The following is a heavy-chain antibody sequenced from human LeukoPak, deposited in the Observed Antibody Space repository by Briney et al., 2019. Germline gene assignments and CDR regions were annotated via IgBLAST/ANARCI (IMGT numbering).Heavy chain of an antibody. CDR3: AREDQPRGTFDY. CDR1: GFTFSNYW. Sequence: PGGSLRLSCAASGFTFSNYWMTWLRQVPGKGLEWVANIKQDGSEKYYVDSVKGRFTISRDNAKNSLYLQMNSLRAEDTALYYCAREDQPRGTFDYWGQGILVTVSS. CDR2: IKQDGSEK. V-gene: IGHV3-7*05. J-gene: IGHJ4*02. D-gene: IGHD2-15*01.